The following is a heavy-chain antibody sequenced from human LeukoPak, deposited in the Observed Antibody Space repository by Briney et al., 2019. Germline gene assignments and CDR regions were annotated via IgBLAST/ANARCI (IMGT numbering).Heavy chain of an antibody. D-gene: IGHD5-18*01. J-gene: IGHJ4*02. CDR1: GGSISSYS. CDR2: IYYTGSS. CDR3: ARRAYSYGHYYYFDF. Sequence: ASETRSLTCTVSGGSISSYSWSWIRQPPGKGLEWIGYIYYTGSSNYNPSLKSRVSISLDTSKNHFSLRLSSVTAADTAVYYCARRAYSYGHYYYFDFWGQGTLGTVSS. V-gene: IGHV4-59*01.